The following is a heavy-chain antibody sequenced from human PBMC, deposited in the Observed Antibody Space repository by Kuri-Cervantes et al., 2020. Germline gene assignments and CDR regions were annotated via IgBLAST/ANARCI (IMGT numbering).Heavy chain of an antibody. Sequence: SGPTLVKPTQTLTLTCTFSGFSLSTSGVGVGWIRQPPGKALEWLALIYWNDDKRYSPSLKSRLTITKDTSKNQVVLTMTNMDPVDTATYYCAHLLSYDILTGGLYGMDVWGQGTMVTVSS. CDR3: AHLLSYDILTGGLYGMDV. V-gene: IGHV2-5*01. CDR1: GFSLSTSGVG. CDR2: IYWNDDK. D-gene: IGHD3-9*01. J-gene: IGHJ6*02.